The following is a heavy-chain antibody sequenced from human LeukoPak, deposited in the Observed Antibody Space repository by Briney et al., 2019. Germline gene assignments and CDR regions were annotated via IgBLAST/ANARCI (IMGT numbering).Heavy chain of an antibody. V-gene: IGHV4-59*01. CDR1: GVTISTYY. Sequence: PSETLSLTCTASGVTISTYYWSWIRQPPGKGLEWIGCTYISGTTNYNTSLKSRVTMSVDTSKNQLSMRLSSMTAADTAVYYCARGSDFVDCWGQGTLVTVSS. D-gene: IGHD2-21*02. CDR3: ARGSDFVDC. CDR2: TYISGTT. J-gene: IGHJ4*02.